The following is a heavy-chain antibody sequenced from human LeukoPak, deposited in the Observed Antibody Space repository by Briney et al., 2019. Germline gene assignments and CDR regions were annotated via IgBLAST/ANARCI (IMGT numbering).Heavy chain of an antibody. D-gene: IGHD1-14*01. CDR3: ARTNQISETAFDV. CDR2: ILSSGST. V-gene: IGHV4-59*01. CDR1: GGSISTYY. J-gene: IGHJ3*01. Sequence: PSETLSLTCTVSGGSISTYYWSWIRQTPGKGLEWIGYILSSGSTNYNPSVKSRVTISVDTSKNQFSLKLSSVTAADTAVYYCARTNQISETAFDVWGQGTMVIVSS.